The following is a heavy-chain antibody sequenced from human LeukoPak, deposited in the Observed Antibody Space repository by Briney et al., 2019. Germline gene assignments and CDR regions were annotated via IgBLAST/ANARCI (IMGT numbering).Heavy chain of an antibody. CDR2: MLYDGSTK. D-gene: IGHD6-19*01. CDR3: VRGDSHKSDWYNN. V-gene: IGHV3-30-3*01. J-gene: IGHJ4*02. Sequence: PGGSLRLSCAASGFRFSSYAMHWVRQAPGKGLEWVSVMLYDGSTKYYADSVKGRFTISRDDSKNTLYLQMNSLRAEVTAVYYCVRGDSHKSDWYNNWGQGTLVTVSS. CDR1: GFRFSSYA.